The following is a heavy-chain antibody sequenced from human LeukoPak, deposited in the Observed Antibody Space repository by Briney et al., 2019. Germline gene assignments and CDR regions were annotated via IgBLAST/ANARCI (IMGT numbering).Heavy chain of an antibody. V-gene: IGHV4-39*01. CDR3: ARGLYCSGGSCYLPLDY. J-gene: IGHJ4*02. Sequence: KSSETLSLTCSVSGGSIAVNHYYWGWIRQPPGKGLEWIGSGLYTGNTYSNPSLRSRVTISVDTSKNQFSLKLSSVTAADTAVYYCARGLYCSGGSCYLPLDYWGQGTLVTVSS. CDR2: GLYTGNT. D-gene: IGHD2-15*01. CDR1: GGSIAVNHYY.